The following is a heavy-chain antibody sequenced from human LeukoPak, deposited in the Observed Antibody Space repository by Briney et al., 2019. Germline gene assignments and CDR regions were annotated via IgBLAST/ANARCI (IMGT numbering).Heavy chain of an antibody. J-gene: IGHJ4*02. V-gene: IGHV1-24*01. D-gene: IGHD1-1*01. Sequence: ASVKVSCKVSGYTLTELSMHWVRQAPGKGLEWMGGFDPEDGETIYAQKFQGRVTMTEDTSTDTAYMELSSLRSEDTAVYYCATYSRTTGTSDFDYWGQGTLVTASS. CDR3: ATYSRTTGTSDFDY. CDR2: FDPEDGET. CDR1: GYTLTELS.